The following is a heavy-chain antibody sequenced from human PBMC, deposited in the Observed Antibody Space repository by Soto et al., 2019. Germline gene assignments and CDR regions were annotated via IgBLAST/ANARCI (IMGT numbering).Heavy chain of an antibody. J-gene: IGHJ4*02. V-gene: IGHV3-23*01. CDR3: AKGGYSFGYYFDY. CDR2: ISGSGAGT. CDR1: GFTFSSYA. Sequence: GGSLRLSCAASGFTFSSYAMSWVRQAPGKGLECVLVISGSGAGTYYADSVKGRFTISRDNSKSTLYLQMNSLRAEDTAVYYCAKGGYSFGYYFDYWGQGTLVTVSS. D-gene: IGHD5-18*01.